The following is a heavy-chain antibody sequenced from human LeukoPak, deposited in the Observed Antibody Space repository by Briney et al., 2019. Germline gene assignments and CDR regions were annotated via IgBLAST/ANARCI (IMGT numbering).Heavy chain of an antibody. Sequence: GGSLRLSCAASGFTFSSYWMSWVRQAPGKGLEWVSSIDYDGGSGHYADSVKGRFTISRDNSNNTLFLHLNSLRGEDTAVYYCTRNSGWYGLSWGQGTLVTVSS. CDR2: IDYDGGSG. D-gene: IGHD6-19*01. V-gene: IGHV3-23*01. J-gene: IGHJ1*01. CDR1: GFTFSSYW. CDR3: TRNSGWYGLS.